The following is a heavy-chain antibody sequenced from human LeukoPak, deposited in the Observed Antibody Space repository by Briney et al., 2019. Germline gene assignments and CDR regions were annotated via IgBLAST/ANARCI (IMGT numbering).Heavy chain of an antibody. V-gene: IGHV3-48*02. Sequence: GGSLRLSCAASGFTFSSYGMNWVRQAPGKGLEWVSYISSSSGTIYYADSVRGRFTISRDNAKNSLYPQMNSLRDEDTAVYYCARASLYCSGGTCYEVWFDPWGQGTLVTVSS. CDR1: GFTFSSYG. J-gene: IGHJ5*02. CDR2: ISSSSGTI. D-gene: IGHD2-15*01. CDR3: ARASLYCSGGTCYEVWFDP.